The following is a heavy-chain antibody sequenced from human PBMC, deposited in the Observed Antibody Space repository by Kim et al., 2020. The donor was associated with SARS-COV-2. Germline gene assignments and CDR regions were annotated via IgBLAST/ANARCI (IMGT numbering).Heavy chain of an antibody. D-gene: IGHD3-22*01. J-gene: IGHJ3*02. V-gene: IGHV1-18*01. Sequence: QKLQGRVTMTTDTSMSTAYMELRSLRSDDTAVYYCARDVGLNYYDTQADIWGQGTMVTVSS. CDR3: ARDVGLNYYDTQADI.